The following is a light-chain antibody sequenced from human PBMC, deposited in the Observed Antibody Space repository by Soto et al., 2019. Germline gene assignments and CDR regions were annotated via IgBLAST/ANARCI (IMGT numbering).Light chain of an antibody. J-gene: IGKJ1*01. CDR2: GAS. V-gene: IGKV3-20*01. CDR3: QQYGTSPRT. Sequence: EVMLTQSPGTLSLSPGERATLSCRASQSIFSNYLAWYQQKSVQAPRLLIYGASNRPTGIPDRFSGSGSGTDFTLTISRLEPADFAVYYCQQYGTSPRTFGQGTKVEFK. CDR1: QSIFSNY.